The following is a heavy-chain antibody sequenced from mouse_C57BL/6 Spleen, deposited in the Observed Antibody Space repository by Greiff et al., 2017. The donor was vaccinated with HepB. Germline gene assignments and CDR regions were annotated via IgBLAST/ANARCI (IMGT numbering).Heavy chain of an antibody. CDR2: IDPSDSYT. CDR3: ARGETAQAYFDY. V-gene: IGHV1-69*01. J-gene: IGHJ2*01. CDR1: GYTFTSYW. Sequence: VQLQQPGAELVMPGASVKLSCKASGYTFTSYWMHWVKQRPGQGLEWIGEIDPSDSYTNYNQKFKGKSTLTVDKSSSTAYMQLSSLTSEDAAVYYCARGETAQAYFDYWGQGTTLTVSS. D-gene: IGHD3-2*02.